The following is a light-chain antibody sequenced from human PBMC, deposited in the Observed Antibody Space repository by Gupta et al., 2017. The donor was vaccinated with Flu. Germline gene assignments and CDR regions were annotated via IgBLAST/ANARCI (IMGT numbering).Light chain of an antibody. CDR3: QAWDSRTAV. J-gene: IGLJ3*02. CDR2: QDT. V-gene: IGLV3-1*01. CDR1: NLGDKY. Sequence: SYELSQPPSVSVPPGQTASITCSGDNLGDKYASWYQQKPGQSPVLVIYQDTKRPSGSPERFSASNSGNTATLTIRGAQAMDEAYYYCQAWDSRTAVFGGGTKLTVL.